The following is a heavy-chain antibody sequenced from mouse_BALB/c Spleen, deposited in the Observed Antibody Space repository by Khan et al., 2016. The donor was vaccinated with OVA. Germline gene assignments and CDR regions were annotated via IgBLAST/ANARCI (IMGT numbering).Heavy chain of an antibody. V-gene: IGHV1-85*01. CDR3: ARGGYGGFAY. J-gene: IGHJ3*01. D-gene: IGHD2-14*01. CDR1: GYTFTSYD. CDR2: MFPGDGST. Sequence: QVQLKQSGAELVKPGASVKLSCKASGYTFTSYDINWVRQRPEQGLEWIGWMFPGDGSTKYNENFKGKATLTTDKSSSTAHLQLSRLTSEDSGAYVCARGGYGGFAYWGQGTLVTVSA.